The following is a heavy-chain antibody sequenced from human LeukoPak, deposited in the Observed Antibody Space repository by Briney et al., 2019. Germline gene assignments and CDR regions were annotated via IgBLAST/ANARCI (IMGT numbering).Heavy chain of an antibody. D-gene: IGHD5-12*01. Sequence: SETLSLTCTVSGGSISNYYWSWIRQPAGKGLEWLGRIYSSGSTNHNPSLRSRVTMSVDTSKNQFSLKLSSVTAADTAVYYCARGGGYASPIGYWGQGALVTVSS. J-gene: IGHJ4*02. CDR1: GGSISNYY. CDR3: ARGGGYASPIGY. CDR2: IYSSGST. V-gene: IGHV4-4*07.